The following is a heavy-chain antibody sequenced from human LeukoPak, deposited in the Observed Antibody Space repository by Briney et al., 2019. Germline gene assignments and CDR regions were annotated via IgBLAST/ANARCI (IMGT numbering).Heavy chain of an antibody. CDR2: IIPIFGTA. Sequence: ASVKVSCKASGGTFIRYAISWVRQAPGQGLEWMGGIIPIFGTATYAQKFQGRVTITTDESTSTAYMELSSLRSEDTAVHYCARVLGYCSSTSCYFDYWGQGTLVTVSS. CDR3: ARVLGYCSSTSCYFDY. CDR1: GGTFIRYA. V-gene: IGHV1-69*05. J-gene: IGHJ4*02. D-gene: IGHD2-2*01.